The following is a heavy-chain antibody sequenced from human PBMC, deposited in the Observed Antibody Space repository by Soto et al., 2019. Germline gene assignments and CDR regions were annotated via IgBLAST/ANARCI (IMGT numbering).Heavy chain of an antibody. CDR1: GFTFSSYA. CDR2: ISGSGGST. D-gene: IGHD3-16*01. J-gene: IGHJ6*03. V-gene: IGHV3-23*01. CDR3: AKAVWGYYCYMDV. Sequence: EVQLLESGGGLVQPGGSLRLSCAASGFTFSSYAMSWVRQAPGKGLEWVSAISGSGGSTYYADSVKGRFTITRDNSKNPLYLQMNSLRAEDTAVYYWAKAVWGYYCYMDVWGKRTTVTVSS.